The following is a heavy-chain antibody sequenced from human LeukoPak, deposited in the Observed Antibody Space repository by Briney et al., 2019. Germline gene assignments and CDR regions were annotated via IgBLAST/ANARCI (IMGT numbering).Heavy chain of an antibody. D-gene: IGHD4-23*01. CDR1: GFTFSSYG. J-gene: IGHJ4*02. Sequence: PGGSLRLSCAASGFTFSSYGMHWVRQAPGKGLEWVAVISYDGSNKYYADSVKGRFTISRDNSKNTLYLQMNSLRAEDTAVYYCAKGGPFYGGNSVGDYWGQGTLVTVSS. CDR3: AKGGPFYGGNSVGDY. CDR2: ISYDGSNK. V-gene: IGHV3-30*18.